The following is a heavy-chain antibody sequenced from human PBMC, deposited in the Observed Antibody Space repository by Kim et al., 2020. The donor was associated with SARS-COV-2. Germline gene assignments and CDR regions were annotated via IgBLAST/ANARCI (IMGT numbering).Heavy chain of an antibody. V-gene: IGHV4-61*01. D-gene: IGHD3-22*01. Sequence: SETLSLTCTVSGGSVSSGSYYWSWIRQPPGKGLEWIGYIYYSGSTNYNPSLKSRVTISVDTSKNQFSLKLSSVTAADTAVYYCASSGYYGNDAFDIWRQG. CDR3: ASSGYYGNDAFDI. CDR2: IYYSGST. CDR1: GGSVSSGSYY. J-gene: IGHJ3*02.